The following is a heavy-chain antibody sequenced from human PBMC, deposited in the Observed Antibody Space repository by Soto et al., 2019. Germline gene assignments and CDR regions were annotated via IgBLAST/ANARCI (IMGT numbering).Heavy chain of an antibody. J-gene: IGHJ4*02. V-gene: IGHV3-23*01. CDR1: GFTFSSYA. Sequence: PGGSLRLSCAASGFTFSSYAMSWVRQAPGKGLEWVSAISGSGGSTYYADSVKGRFTISRDNSKNTLYLQMNSLRAEDTAVYYCAKDSRTYYYDSSGRRADYWGQGTLVTVSS. CDR3: AKDSRTYYYDSSGRRADY. D-gene: IGHD3-22*01. CDR2: ISGSGGST.